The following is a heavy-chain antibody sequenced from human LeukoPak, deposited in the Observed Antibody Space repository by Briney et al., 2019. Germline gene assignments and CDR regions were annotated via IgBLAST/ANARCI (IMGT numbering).Heavy chain of an antibody. J-gene: IGHJ4*02. D-gene: IGHD6-19*01. Sequence: GGSLRLSCAASGFTFSSYSMNWVRQAPGKGLEWVSSISSSSSYIYYADSVKGRFTISRDNAKNSLYLQMNSLRAEDTAVYYCARRRGSGWYDRDYWGQGTLVTVSS. CDR3: ARRRGSGWYDRDY. V-gene: IGHV3-21*01. CDR2: ISSSSSYI. CDR1: GFTFSSYS.